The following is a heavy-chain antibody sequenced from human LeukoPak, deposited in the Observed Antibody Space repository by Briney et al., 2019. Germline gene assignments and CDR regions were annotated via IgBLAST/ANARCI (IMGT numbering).Heavy chain of an antibody. D-gene: IGHD3-10*01. CDR2: INPNSGGT. CDR1: GYTFTGYY. Sequence: ASVKVTCKASGYTFTGYYIHWVRQAPGQGLECMGWINPNSGGTNYAQKFQGRVTMTRDTSISTAYMELSRLRSDDTAVYYCARGGSGSYFSWLDPWGQGTLVTVSS. V-gene: IGHV1-2*02. J-gene: IGHJ5*02. CDR3: ARGGSGSYFSWLDP.